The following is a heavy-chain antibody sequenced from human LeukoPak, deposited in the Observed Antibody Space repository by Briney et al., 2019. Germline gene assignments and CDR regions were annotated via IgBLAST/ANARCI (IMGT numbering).Heavy chain of an antibody. CDR2: IYTSGST. J-gene: IGHJ5*02. Sequence: PSETLSLTCTVSGGSISSYYWSWIRQPAGKGLEWIGRIYTSGSTNYNPSLKSRVTMSVDTSKNQFSLKLSSVTAADTAVYYCAREMYSSSWYVGNWFDPWGQGTLVTVSS. CDR3: AREMYSSSWYVGNWFDP. CDR1: GGSISSYY. V-gene: IGHV4-4*07. D-gene: IGHD6-13*01.